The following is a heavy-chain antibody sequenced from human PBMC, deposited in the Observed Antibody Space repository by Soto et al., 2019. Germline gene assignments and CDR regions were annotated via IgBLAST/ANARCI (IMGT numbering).Heavy chain of an antibody. CDR2: TRSKAYGGTA. V-gene: IGHV3-49*05. CDR3: ARLRRGIQVWADFDF. J-gene: IGHJ4*02. D-gene: IGHD5-18*01. CDR1: GFNFGDYA. Sequence: EVQLVESGGGLVNPGRSLRVSCTASGFNFGDYAMSWFRQAPGKGLEWLGFTRSKAYGGTAEHAASVKGRFIISRDDSKSVAYLQMHSLKSEDTAVYYCARLRRGIQVWADFDFWGQGTLVTVSS.